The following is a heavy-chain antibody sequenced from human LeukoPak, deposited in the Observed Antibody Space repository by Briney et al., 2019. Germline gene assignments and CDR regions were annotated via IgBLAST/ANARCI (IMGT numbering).Heavy chain of an antibody. V-gene: IGHV4-4*07. CDR3: ARGVDSSGYPIDY. J-gene: IGHJ4*02. CDR1: GGSISSYY. D-gene: IGHD3-22*01. Sequence: PSETLSLTCTVSGGSISSYYWSRIRQPAGKGLEWIGRIYISGSGSTNYNPSLKSRVTMSVDTSKNQFSLKLSSVTAADTAVYYCARGVDSSGYPIDYWGQGTLVTVSS. CDR2: IYISGSGST.